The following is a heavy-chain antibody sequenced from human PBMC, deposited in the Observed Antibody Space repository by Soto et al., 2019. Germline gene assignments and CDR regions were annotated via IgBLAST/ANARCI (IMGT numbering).Heavy chain of an antibody. Sequence: GGSLRLSCAASGFTFYYYAVHWVRQAPGKGLEWVSGISWNSGSIGYADSVKGRFTISRDNAKNSLYLQMNSLRAEDTALYYCAKESGSGWSPTFDYWGQGTLVTVS. J-gene: IGHJ4*02. V-gene: IGHV3-9*01. CDR2: ISWNSGSI. CDR1: GFTFYYYA. D-gene: IGHD6-19*01. CDR3: AKESGSGWSPTFDY.